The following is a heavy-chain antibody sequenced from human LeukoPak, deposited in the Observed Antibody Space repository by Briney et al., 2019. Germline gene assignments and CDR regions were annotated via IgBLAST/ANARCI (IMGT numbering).Heavy chain of an antibody. J-gene: IGHJ4*02. CDR3: AKSLSDYGDYSAYFDY. V-gene: IGHV3-23*01. Sequence: GGSLRLSCAASGFTFSSYAMSWVRQAPGKGLEWGSAISGSGGSTYYADSVKGRFTISRDNSKNTLYLQMNSLSAEDTAVYYCAKSLSDYGDYSAYFDYWGQGTLVTVSS. D-gene: IGHD4-17*01. CDR2: ISGSGGST. CDR1: GFTFSSYA.